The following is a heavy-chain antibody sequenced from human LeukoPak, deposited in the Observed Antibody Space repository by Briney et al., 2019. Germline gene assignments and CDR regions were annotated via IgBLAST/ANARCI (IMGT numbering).Heavy chain of an antibody. CDR3: ARGYTAMSRNYYYGMDV. D-gene: IGHD5-18*01. V-gene: IGHV4-59*01. CDR1: GGSISTYY. Sequence: SETLSLTCSVSGGSISTYYWSWVRQPPGKGLEWIGYVYDSGATNYNPSLKSRLTISVDTSKNQFSLRLRSVTAADTAVYYCARGYTAMSRNYYYGMDVWGQGTTVTVSS. J-gene: IGHJ6*02. CDR2: VYDSGAT.